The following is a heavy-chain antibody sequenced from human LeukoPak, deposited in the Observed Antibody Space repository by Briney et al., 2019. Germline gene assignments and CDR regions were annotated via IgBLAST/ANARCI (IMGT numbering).Heavy chain of an antibody. J-gene: IGHJ6*02. CDR2: IYYSGST. CDR1: GGSISSGDYY. V-gene: IGHV4-30-4*01. CDR3: ARDDYYYYDMDV. Sequence: PSETLSLTCTVSGGSISSGDYYWSWIRQPPGKGLEWIGYIYYSGSTYYNPSLKSRVTISVDTSKSQFSLKLSSVTAADTAVYYCARDDYYYYDMDVWGQGTTVTVSS.